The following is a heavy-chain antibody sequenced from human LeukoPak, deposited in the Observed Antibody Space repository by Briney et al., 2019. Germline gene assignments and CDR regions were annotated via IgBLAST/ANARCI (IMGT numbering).Heavy chain of an antibody. CDR2: IGISSSTI. V-gene: IGHV3-48*01. CDR3: ARDSGYAFDI. Sequence: PGTSLRLSCAASGFTFSSYSMNWVRQAPGKGLEWVSYIGISSSTIDYADSVKGRFTISRDNAKNSLYLQMNSLRAEDTAVYYCARDSGYAFDIWGQGTMVTVSS. D-gene: IGHD1-26*01. CDR1: GFTFSSYS. J-gene: IGHJ3*02.